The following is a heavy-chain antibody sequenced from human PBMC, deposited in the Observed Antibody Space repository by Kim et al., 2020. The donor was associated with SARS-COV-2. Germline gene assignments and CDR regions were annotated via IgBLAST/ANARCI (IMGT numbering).Heavy chain of an antibody. V-gene: IGHV3-23*01. CDR3: ARFDDSNGYYQYYFDY. CDR1: GFTSTDYA. D-gene: IGHD3-22*01. Sequence: GGSLRLSCVASGFTSTDYALSWVRQAPGKGLEWVSAISGSGRTTYSADSVRGRFTISRDTSKNTVYLQMNSLRAEDTAMYYCARFDDSNGYYQYYFDYWGQGTLVTVSS. J-gene: IGHJ4*02. CDR2: ISGSGRTT.